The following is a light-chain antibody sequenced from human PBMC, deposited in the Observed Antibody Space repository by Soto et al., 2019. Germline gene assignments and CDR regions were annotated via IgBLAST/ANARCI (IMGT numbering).Light chain of an antibody. J-gene: IGKJ4*01. CDR1: QSISTY. Sequence: DIQLTQSPSSLSASVGDIITSACLSSQSISTYLNWYQQKPGKAPNLLIYAASTLQSGVPSRFRGSGSGTDFTLTISSLQPEDFATYFCQHGYSTPLTFGGGTKVDIK. V-gene: IGKV1-39*01. CDR3: QHGYSTPLT. CDR2: AAS.